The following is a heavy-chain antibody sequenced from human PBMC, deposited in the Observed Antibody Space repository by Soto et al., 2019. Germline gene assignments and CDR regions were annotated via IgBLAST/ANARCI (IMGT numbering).Heavy chain of an antibody. CDR2: IYSGGTT. D-gene: IGHD3-10*01. Sequence: EVQLVESGGGLVQPGGSLRLSCAASGFSVSTNYMNWVRQAPGKGLEWVSVIYSGGTTYYADSVKGRFTISRDNSKNTLYLQINSQTAADTAVYYCARGGSASSDFDYWGQGTLVTVSS. CDR1: GFSVSTNY. V-gene: IGHV3-66*01. CDR3: ARGGSASSDFDY. J-gene: IGHJ4*02.